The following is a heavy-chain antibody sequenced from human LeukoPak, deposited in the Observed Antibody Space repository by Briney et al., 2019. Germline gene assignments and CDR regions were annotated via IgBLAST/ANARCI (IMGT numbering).Heavy chain of an antibody. Sequence: GESLKISCQGSGYSFTNYWIGWVRQMSGKGLEWMGIIYPTDSDTRYSPSFQGQVIISADKSISTAYLQWSSLKASDTAMYYCARLRVVPAAIRWGQGTLVTVSS. CDR2: IYPTDSDT. D-gene: IGHD2-2*02. V-gene: IGHV5-51*01. CDR3: ARLRVVPAAIR. J-gene: IGHJ4*02. CDR1: GYSFTNYW.